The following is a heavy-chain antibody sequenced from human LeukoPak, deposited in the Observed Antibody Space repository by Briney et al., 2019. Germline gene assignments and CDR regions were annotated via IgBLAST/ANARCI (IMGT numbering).Heavy chain of an antibody. V-gene: IGHV3-23*01. J-gene: IGHJ4*02. CDR1: GFITSTHA. CDR3: AKDLRQGDGYWEIDY. CDR2: IVGDGTT. D-gene: IGHD5-24*01. Sequence: GGSLRLSCAASGFITSTHALSWVRQAPGKGLEWVSGIVGDGTTYYADSVKGRFIVSRDQSKNTVFLRMNSLRAEDTAVYYCAKDLRQGDGYWEIDYWGQGALVTVSS.